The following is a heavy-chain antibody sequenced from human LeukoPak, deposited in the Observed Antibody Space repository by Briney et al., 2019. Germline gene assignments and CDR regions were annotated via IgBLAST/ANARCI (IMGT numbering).Heavy chain of an antibody. Sequence: HPGGFLRLSCAASGFTFSTYAMHWVRQAPGKGLEYVSAIKNNGGGTYYASSVQGRFTVSRDNSRSTLYLQMDSLRPDDMAIYYCARVQSTVRGIQGPFDLWGQGTLVTVS. CDR3: ARVQSTVRGIQGPFDL. V-gene: IGHV3-64*01. D-gene: IGHD3-10*01. CDR1: GFTFSTYA. J-gene: IGHJ4*02. CDR2: IKNNGGGT.